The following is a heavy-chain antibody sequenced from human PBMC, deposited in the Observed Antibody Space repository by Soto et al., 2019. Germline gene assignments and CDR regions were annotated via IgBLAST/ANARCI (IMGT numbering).Heavy chain of an antibody. CDR2: ISAYNGNT. CDR3: AREVPYYYGSGSYRDYFDY. J-gene: IGHJ4*02. D-gene: IGHD3-10*01. V-gene: IGHV1-18*01. CDR1: GYTFTSYG. Sequence: QVQLVQSGAEVKKPGASVKVSCKASGYTFTSYGISWVRQAPGQGLEWMGWISAYNGNTNYALKLQGRVTMTTDTSTSTAYMELRSLRSDDTAVYYCAREVPYYYGSGSYRDYFDYWGQGTLVTVSS.